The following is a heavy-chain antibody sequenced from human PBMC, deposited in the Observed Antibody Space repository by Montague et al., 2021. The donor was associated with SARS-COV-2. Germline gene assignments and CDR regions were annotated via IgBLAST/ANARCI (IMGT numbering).Heavy chain of an antibody. J-gene: IGHJ4*02. CDR2: ISGSGGST. CDR3: AKDGHYDFWSGYYFDY. D-gene: IGHD3-3*01. Sequence: SLRLSCAASGFTFSSYAMSWVRQAPGKGLEWVSAISGSGGSTYYADSVKGRFTISRDNSKNPLYLQMNSLRAEDTAVYYCAKDGHYDFWSGYYFDYWGQGTLVTVSS. CDR1: GFTFSSYA. V-gene: IGHV3-23*01.